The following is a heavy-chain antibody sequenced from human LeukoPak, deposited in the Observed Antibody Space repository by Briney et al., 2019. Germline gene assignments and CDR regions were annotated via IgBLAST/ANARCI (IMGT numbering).Heavy chain of an antibody. V-gene: IGHV1-8*03. CDR2: MNPDSGNT. Sequence: VSVKVSCKASGYTFTSYDINWVRQATGQGLEWMGWMNPDSGNTGYAQKFQGRVTITRNTSISTAYMELSSLRSEDTAVYYCAILDVWGSYPFDYWGQGTLVTVSS. CDR3: AILDVWGSYPFDY. J-gene: IGHJ4*02. CDR1: GYTFTSYD. D-gene: IGHD3-16*02.